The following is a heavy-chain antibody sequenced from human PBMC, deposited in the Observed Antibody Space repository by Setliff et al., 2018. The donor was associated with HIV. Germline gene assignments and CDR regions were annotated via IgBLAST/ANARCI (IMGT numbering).Heavy chain of an antibody. J-gene: IGHJ3*02. V-gene: IGHV4-59*01. CDR2: IGYNGDT. Sequence: NPSETLSLTCTVSGGSINSYYWNWIRQSPGKGLEWIGYIGYNGDTSYNPSLNSRVTLSVDRSKNQFSLKLSSVSAADTAVYLCARWGASGGRPDWHAFDMWGQGTMVTVSS. D-gene: IGHD2-15*01. CDR1: GGSINSYY. CDR3: ARWGASGGRPDWHAFDM.